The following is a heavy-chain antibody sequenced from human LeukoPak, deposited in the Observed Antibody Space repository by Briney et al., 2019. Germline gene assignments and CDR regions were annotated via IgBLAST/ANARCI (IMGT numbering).Heavy chain of an antibody. Sequence: TSETLSLTCTVSGGSISSSSYYWGWIRQPPGKGLEWIGEINHSGSTNYNPSLKSRVTISVDTSKNQFSLKLSSVTAADTAVYYCARGRTLRTNTRVPRSFDIWGQGTMVTVSS. CDR3: ARGRTLRTNTRVPRSFDI. J-gene: IGHJ3*02. D-gene: IGHD1-7*01. V-gene: IGHV4-39*07. CDR1: GGSISSSSYY. CDR2: INHSGST.